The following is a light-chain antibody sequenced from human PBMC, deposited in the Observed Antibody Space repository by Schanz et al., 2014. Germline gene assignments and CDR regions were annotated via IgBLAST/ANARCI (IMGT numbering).Light chain of an antibody. CDR1: QSVSSSY. CDR2: GAS. J-gene: IGKJ2*01. CDR3: QQRSNWPRT. Sequence: EIVLTQSPGTLSLSPGERATLSCRASQSVSSSYLAWYQQKPGQAPRLLIYGASTRATGVPDRFSGRASGSDLTLTISRLEPEDFAVYYCQQRSNWPRTFGQGTKLEIK. V-gene: IGKV3D-20*02.